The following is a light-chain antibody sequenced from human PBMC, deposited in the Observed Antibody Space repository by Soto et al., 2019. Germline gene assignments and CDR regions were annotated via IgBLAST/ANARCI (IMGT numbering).Light chain of an antibody. J-gene: IGKJ2*01. CDR3: QQYDNLYT. CDR1: QDISNY. Sequence: DLQMTQFPSSLSASVGDRVTITCQASQDISNYLNWYQQKPWKAPKLLIYDASNLETGVPSRFSGSGSGTDFTFTISSLQPEDIVTYYCQQYDNLYTFGQGTKVDIK. V-gene: IGKV1-33*01. CDR2: DAS.